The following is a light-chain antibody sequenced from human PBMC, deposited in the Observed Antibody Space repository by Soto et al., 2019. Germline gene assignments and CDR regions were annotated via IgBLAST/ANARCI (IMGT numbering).Light chain of an antibody. Sequence: DIGMTQNPISLSVTPGQQASISCKASQSVMHSDGKTYLYWYLQKXGQPPQLLIYEVSNRFSGVPDRFSGSGSGTDFTLKISRVEAEDGGVYSSMQRIQLPITFGQGTRLEIK. CDR2: EVS. J-gene: IGKJ5*01. V-gene: IGKV2D-29*01. CDR3: MQRIQLPIT. CDR1: QSVMHSDGKTY.